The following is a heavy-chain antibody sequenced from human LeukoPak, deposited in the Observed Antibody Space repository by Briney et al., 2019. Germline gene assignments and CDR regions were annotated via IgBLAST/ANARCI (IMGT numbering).Heavy chain of an antibody. V-gene: IGHV4-59*12. Sequence: SETLSLTCTVSGGSISSYYWSWIRQPPGKGLEWIGYIYYSGSTNYNPSLKSRVTISVDTSKNQFSLKLSSVTAADTAVYYSVVVVAAEYYMDVWGKGTTVTVSS. CDR1: GGSISSYY. CDR3: VVVVAAEYYMDV. J-gene: IGHJ6*03. CDR2: IYYSGST. D-gene: IGHD2-15*01.